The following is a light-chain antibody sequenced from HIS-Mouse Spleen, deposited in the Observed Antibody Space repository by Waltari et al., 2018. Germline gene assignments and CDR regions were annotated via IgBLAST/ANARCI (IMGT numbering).Light chain of an antibody. CDR2: DNS. Sequence: SYVLTQPPSVSVAPGKTARITWGGNNIGSKRVQWYQQKPGQAPVLVVYDNSDRPSGVPERFSGSNAGNTATLTISRVEAGDEADYYCQVWDSSSDQNWVFGGGTKLTVL. CDR3: QVWDSSSDQNWV. CDR1: NIGSKR. J-gene: IGLJ3*02. V-gene: IGLV3-21*03.